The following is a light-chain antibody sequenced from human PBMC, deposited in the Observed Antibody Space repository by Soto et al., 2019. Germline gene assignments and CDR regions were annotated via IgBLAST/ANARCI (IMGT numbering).Light chain of an antibody. CDR1: SSDIGAFNY. V-gene: IGLV2-14*01. CDR3: NSYTSSSARV. Sequence: QSALTQPASVSGSPGQSITISCTGTSSDIGAFNYVSWYQQHPGKAPKLMIYEVSNRPSGVSNRFSGSKSGNTASLTISGLQADDEADYYCNSYTSSSARVFGGGTKVTVL. J-gene: IGLJ3*02. CDR2: EVS.